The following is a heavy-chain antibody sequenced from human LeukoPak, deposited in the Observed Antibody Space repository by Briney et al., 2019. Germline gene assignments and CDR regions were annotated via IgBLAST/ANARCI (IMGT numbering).Heavy chain of an antibody. D-gene: IGHD4-17*01. CDR3: ARDPNGDYGGAFEM. J-gene: IGHJ3*02. CDR1: GFTFTNYA. V-gene: IGHV3-23*01. Sequence: GGSLRLSCAAAGFTFTNYAMIWVRQAPGRGLEWVSAIRSGGDGTLYADSVKGSFTISRDNSKNTLFLQMNNMRAEDTAVYYCARDPNGDYGGAFEMWGPGTKVTAS. CDR2: IRSGGDGT.